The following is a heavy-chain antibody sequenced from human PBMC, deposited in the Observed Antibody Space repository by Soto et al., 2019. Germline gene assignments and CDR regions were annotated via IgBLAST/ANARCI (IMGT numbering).Heavy chain of an antibody. J-gene: IGHJ5*02. CDR1: GFTFSSYA. CDR3: AKDPDSPIWYDP. D-gene: IGHD4-4*01. V-gene: IGHV3-23*01. CDR2: ISGSGAST. Sequence: GGSLRLSCAASGFTFSSYAMSWVRQAPGKGLEWVSAISGSGASTYYADSVKGRFTISRDNSKNTLYLQMNSLRAEDTAVYYCAKDPDSPIWYDPWGKGTLVTFSS.